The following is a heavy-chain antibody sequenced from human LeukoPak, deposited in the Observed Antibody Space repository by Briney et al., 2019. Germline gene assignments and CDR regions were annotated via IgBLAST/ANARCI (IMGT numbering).Heavy chain of an antibody. Sequence: SETLSLTCTVSGGSTSSYYWSWIRQPPGKGLEWIGYISYSENTNYNPSLKSRVNISVDSSKNQFSLKLSSVTAADTAVYYCAGTSKYMAVWGKGTTVTVCS. CDR2: ISYSENT. J-gene: IGHJ6*03. CDR1: GGSTSSYY. V-gene: IGHV4-59*08. CDR3: AGTSKYMAV.